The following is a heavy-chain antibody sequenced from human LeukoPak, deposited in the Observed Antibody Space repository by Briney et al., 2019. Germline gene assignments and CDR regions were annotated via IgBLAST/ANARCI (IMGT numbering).Heavy chain of an antibody. CDR1: GVTFSSYG. Sequence: PGGSLRLSCAASGVTFSSYGMHWVRQAPAKGLEGVAVIWYDRSNKYYADSAKGRFTISRDNSKNTLYLQMNSLRAEDTAVYYCARLSGYEKGYVFDIWGQGTMVTVSS. D-gene: IGHD5-12*01. J-gene: IGHJ3*02. CDR2: IWYDRSNK. CDR3: ARLSGYEKGYVFDI. V-gene: IGHV3-33*01.